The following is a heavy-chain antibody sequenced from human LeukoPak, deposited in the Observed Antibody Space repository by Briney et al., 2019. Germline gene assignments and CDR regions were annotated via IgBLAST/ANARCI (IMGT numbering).Heavy chain of an antibody. CDR1: GFTFSSNA. V-gene: IGHV3-30-3*01. J-gene: IGHJ4*02. CDR3: AKEGTGIHFDY. CDR2: ISYDGGNT. Sequence: GGSLRLSCAASGFTFSSNAIHWVRQAPGKGLEWVAEISYDGGNTYYADSVKGRFTISRDNSKNTLYLQTNSLRAEDTAVYYCAKEGTGIHFDYWGQGTLVTVSS. D-gene: IGHD1-1*01.